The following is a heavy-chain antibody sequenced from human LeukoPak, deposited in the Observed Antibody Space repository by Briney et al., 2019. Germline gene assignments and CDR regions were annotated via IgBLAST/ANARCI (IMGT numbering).Heavy chain of an antibody. CDR3: ASSGSSGPQTAQGSFDY. CDR2: ISGSSGST. CDR1: GFTFSSYA. V-gene: IGHV3-23*01. Sequence: GGSLRLSCAASGFTFSSYAMSWVRQAPGKGLEWVSTISGSSGSTYYADSVKGRFTISRDNSKNTLYLQMNSLRAEDTAVYYCASSGSSGPQTAQGSFDYWGQGTLVTVSS. D-gene: IGHD6-19*01. J-gene: IGHJ4*02.